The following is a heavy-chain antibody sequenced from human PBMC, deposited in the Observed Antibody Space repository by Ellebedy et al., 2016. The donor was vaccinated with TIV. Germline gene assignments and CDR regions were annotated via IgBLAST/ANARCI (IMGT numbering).Heavy chain of an antibody. Sequence: SVKVSCXASGGTFSSYAISWVRQAPGQGLEWMGGIIPIFGTANYAQKFQGRVTITADESTSTAYMELSSLRSEDTAVYYCARDLSPTGYCSGGSCYVLVVWGQGTLVTVSS. J-gene: IGHJ4*02. V-gene: IGHV1-69*13. CDR2: IIPIFGTA. CDR1: GGTFSSYA. CDR3: ARDLSPTGYCSGGSCYVLVV. D-gene: IGHD2-15*01.